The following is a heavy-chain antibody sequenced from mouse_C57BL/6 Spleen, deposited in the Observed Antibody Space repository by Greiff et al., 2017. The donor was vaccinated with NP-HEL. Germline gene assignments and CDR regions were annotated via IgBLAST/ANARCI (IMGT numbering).Heavy chain of an antibody. V-gene: IGHV1-82*01. CDR2: IYPGDGDT. Sequence: QVQLKESGPELVKPGASVKISCKASGYAFSSSWMNWVKQRPGKGLEWIGRIYPGDGDTNYNGKFKGKATLTADKSSSTAYMQLSSLTSEDSAVYFCARSEGAMDYWGQGTSVTVSS. J-gene: IGHJ4*01. CDR1: GYAFSSSW. CDR3: ARSEGAMDY.